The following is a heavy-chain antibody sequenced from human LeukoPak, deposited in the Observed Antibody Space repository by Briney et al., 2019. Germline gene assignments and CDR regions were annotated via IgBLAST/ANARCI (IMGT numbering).Heavy chain of an antibody. Sequence: ASVKVSCKASGYTFAAYYIHWVRQAPGQGLEWMGIINPSGGSTSYAQKFQGRVTMTRDTSTSTVYMELSSLRSEDTAVYYCARDGYYGSGSGGYFQHWGQGTLVTVSS. CDR3: ARDGYYGSGSGGYFQH. J-gene: IGHJ1*01. V-gene: IGHV1-46*01. CDR2: INPSGGST. CDR1: GYTFAAYY. D-gene: IGHD3-10*01.